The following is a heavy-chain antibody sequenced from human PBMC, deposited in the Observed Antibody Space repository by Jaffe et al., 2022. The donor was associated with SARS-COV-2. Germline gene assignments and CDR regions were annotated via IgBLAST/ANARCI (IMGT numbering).Heavy chain of an antibody. Sequence: EVQLVESGGGLVQPGRSLRLSCAASGFTFDDYAMHWVRQPPGKGLEWVSGISWNSGRIAYADSVKGRFTISRDDAKSSLHLQMNSLRVEDTAFYYCGKDRSPLGELVDHWGQGTLVTVSS. V-gene: IGHV3-9*01. D-gene: IGHD3-16*01. J-gene: IGHJ5*02. CDR1: GFTFDDYA. CDR3: GKDRSPLGELVDH. CDR2: ISWNSGRI.